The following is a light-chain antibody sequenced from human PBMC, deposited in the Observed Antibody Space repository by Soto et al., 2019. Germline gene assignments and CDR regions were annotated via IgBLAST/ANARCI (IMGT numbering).Light chain of an antibody. J-gene: IGLJ3*02. CDR3: SSYTRSTTVV. CDR1: SSDVGGYDY. CDR2: EVG. Sequence: QSALTQPASVSGSPRQSITISCTGTSSDVGGYDYVSWYQLHPGKAPKLMIFEVGNRTSGVSNLVSGSKSGNTASLTISGLQAEDEADYYCSSYTRSTTVVFGGGTKLTVL. V-gene: IGLV2-14*01.